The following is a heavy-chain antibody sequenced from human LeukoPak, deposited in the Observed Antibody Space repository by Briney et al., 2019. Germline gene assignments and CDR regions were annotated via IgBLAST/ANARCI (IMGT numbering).Heavy chain of an antibody. CDR2: INPHSGKT. CDR3: ARLSSHYGDYKVDP. Sequence: ASVEVSCKASGYTFTGYYMHWVRQAPGQGLEWMGWINPHSGKTGYAQKFQGRVTMTTDTSASTAYMELSSLRSEDTAVYYCARLSSHYGDYKVDPWGQGTLVTVSS. J-gene: IGHJ5*02. V-gene: IGHV1-8*02. D-gene: IGHD4-17*01. CDR1: GYTFTGYY.